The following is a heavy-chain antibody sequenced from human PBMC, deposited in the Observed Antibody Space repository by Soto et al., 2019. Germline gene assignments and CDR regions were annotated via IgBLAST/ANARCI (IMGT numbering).Heavy chain of an antibody. CDR1: GFTFSSYG. J-gene: IGHJ6*02. CDR2: ISYDGSNK. Sequence: ESGGGVVQPGRSLRLSCAASGFTFSSYGMHWVRQAPGKGLEWVAVISYDGSNKYYADSVKGRFTISRDNSKNTLYLQMNSLRAEDTAVYYCAKDLRDGESPYYYYYGMDVWGQGTTVTVSS. CDR3: AKDLRDGESPYYYYYGMDV. V-gene: IGHV3-30*18. D-gene: IGHD3-10*01.